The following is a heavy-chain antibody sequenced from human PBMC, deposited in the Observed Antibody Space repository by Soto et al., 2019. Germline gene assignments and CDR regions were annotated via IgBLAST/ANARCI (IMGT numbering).Heavy chain of an antibody. CDR3: ARVYYDILTGAYYGMDV. V-gene: IGHV1-24*01. CDR1: GYTLTELS. J-gene: IGHJ6*02. D-gene: IGHD3-9*01. CDR2: FDPEDGET. Sequence: ASVKVSCKVSGYTLTELSMHWVRQAPGKGLEWMGGFDPEDGETIYAQKFQGRVTMTEDTSTDTAYMELRSLRSDDTAVYYCARVYYDILTGAYYGMDVWGQGTTVTVSS.